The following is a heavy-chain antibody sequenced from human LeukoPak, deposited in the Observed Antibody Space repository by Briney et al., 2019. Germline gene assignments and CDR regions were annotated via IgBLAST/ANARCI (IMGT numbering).Heavy chain of an antibody. V-gene: IGHV3-23*01. CDR3: AKAGYCSGGSCHLNWFDP. J-gene: IGHJ5*02. Sequence: GGSLRLSCAASGFTFSSYAMSWVRQAPGKGLEWVSAISGSGGSTYYADSVKGRFTISRDNSKNTLYLQMNSLRAEDTAVYYRAKAGYCSGGSCHLNWFDPWGQGTLVTVSS. CDR2: ISGSGGST. CDR1: GFTFSSYA. D-gene: IGHD2-15*01.